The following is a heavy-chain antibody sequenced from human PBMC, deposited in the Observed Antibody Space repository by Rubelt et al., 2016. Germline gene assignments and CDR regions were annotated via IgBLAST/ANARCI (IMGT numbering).Heavy chain of an antibody. CDR2: ISGSGGST. V-gene: IGHV3-23*01. D-gene: IGHD1-26*01. CDR3: ASYWSSGADP. Sequence: GGSLRLSCAASGFTFSSYAMSWVRQAPGKGLVWVSAISGSGGSTYYADSVKGRFTISRDNSKNTLYLQMNSLRAEDTAGYYCASYWSSGADPWGQGTLVTVSS. CDR1: GFTFSSYA. J-gene: IGHJ5*02.